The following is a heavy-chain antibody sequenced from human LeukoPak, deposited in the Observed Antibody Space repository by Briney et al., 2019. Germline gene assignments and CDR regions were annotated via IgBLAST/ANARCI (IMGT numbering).Heavy chain of an antibody. CDR1: GFTFDDYA. J-gene: IGHJ4*02. CDR3: AKGGGYNSDPFDY. V-gene: IGHV3-9*01. D-gene: IGHD5-24*01. Sequence: GGSLRLFCAASGFTFDDYAMHWVRKAPGKGLEWVSGISWNSGSLNYADSVKGRFTISRDNANNSLYVQMNSLRAEDKALYYCAKGGGYNSDPFDYWGQGTLVTVSS. CDR2: ISWNSGSL.